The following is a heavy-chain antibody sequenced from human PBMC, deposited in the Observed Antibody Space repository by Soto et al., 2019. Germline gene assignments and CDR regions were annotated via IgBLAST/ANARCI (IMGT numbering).Heavy chain of an antibody. J-gene: IGHJ6*03. D-gene: IGHD2-2*01. Sequence: SETLSLTCTVSGGPISSGGYYWSWIRQHPGKGLEWIGYIYYSGSTYYNPSLKSRVTISVDTSKNQFSLKLSSVTAADTAVYYCARVAVVPVARYMDVWGKGTTVTVSS. CDR3: ARVAVVPVARYMDV. CDR1: GGPISSGGYY. V-gene: IGHV4-31*03. CDR2: IYYSGST.